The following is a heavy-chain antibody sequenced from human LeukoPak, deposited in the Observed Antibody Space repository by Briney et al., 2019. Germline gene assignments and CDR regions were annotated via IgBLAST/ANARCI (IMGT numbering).Heavy chain of an antibody. CDR3: AYRPAVAGTKPHFDY. D-gene: IGHD6-19*01. CDR2: ISGSGDST. J-gene: IGHJ4*02. Sequence: GGSLRLSCAASGFTFSSYGMSWVRQAPGKGLEWVSAISGSGDSTYYAGSVKGRFTISRDNSKNTLYLQMNSLRAEDTAVYYCAYRPAVAGTKPHFDYWGQGTLVTVSS. V-gene: IGHV3-23*01. CDR1: GFTFSSYG.